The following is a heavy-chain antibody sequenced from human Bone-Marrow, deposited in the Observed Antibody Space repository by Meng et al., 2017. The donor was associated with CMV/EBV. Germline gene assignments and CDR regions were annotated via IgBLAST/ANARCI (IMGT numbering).Heavy chain of an antibody. Sequence: GESLKISCAASGFTFSSYAMHWVRQAPGKGLEWVAVISYDGSNKYYADSVKGRFTISRDNSKNTLYLQMNSLRAEDTAVYYCARDPGLHDFWSGYYNRGNYYYGMDVWGQGTTVTVSS. D-gene: IGHD3-3*01. CDR3: ARDPGLHDFWSGYYNRGNYYYGMDV. J-gene: IGHJ6*02. V-gene: IGHV3-30*04. CDR1: GFTFSSYA. CDR2: ISYDGSNK.